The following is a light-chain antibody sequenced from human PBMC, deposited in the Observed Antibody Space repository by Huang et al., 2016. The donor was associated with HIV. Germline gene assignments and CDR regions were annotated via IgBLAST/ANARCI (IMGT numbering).Light chain of an antibody. CDR3: MQALQAGT. V-gene: IGKV2-28*01. CDR1: QSLLHSNGHNY. Sequence: IVMTQSPLSLPVTPGEPASISCRSSQSLLHSNGHNYLDWYVQRPGQSPQILIYLGSNRASGVPGRFSGSGSGTDFTLEISRVEAEDVGVYYCMQALQAGTFGQGTKVEIK. J-gene: IGKJ1*01. CDR2: LGS.